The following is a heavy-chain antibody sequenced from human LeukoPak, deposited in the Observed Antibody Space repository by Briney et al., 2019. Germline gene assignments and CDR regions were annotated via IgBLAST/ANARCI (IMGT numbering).Heavy chain of an antibody. Sequence: GGSLRLFCAASGFTFSSYAMSWARQAPGKGLEWVSAISGSGGSTYDADSVKGRFTISRDNSKNTLYLQMNSLRAEDTAVYYCAKAYFQGGGYCSSTSCNYFDYWGQGTLVTVSS. CDR2: ISGSGGST. D-gene: IGHD2-2*01. CDR3: AKAYFQGGGYCSSTSCNYFDY. V-gene: IGHV3-23*01. J-gene: IGHJ4*02. CDR1: GFTFSSYA.